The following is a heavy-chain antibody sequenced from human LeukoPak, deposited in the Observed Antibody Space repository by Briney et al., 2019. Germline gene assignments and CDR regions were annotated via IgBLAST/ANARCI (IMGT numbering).Heavy chain of an antibody. CDR2: ILYDGSNK. CDR3: ARGVMAARPGLYYMDV. D-gene: IGHD6-6*01. V-gene: IGHV3-30*03. CDR1: EFTFSSYA. J-gene: IGHJ6*03. Sequence: GGSLRLSCAASEFTFSSYAMHWVRQAPGKGLEWVAVILYDGSNKKYADSVKGRFTISGDNSEDTLYLQMNSLRAEDTAVYYCARGVMAARPGLYYMDVWGKGTTVTVSS.